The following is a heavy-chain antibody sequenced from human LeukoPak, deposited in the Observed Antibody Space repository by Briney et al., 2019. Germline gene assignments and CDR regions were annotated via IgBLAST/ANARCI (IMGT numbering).Heavy chain of an antibody. CDR1: GYTVSSNY. V-gene: IGHV3-53*01. Sequence: GGSLRLSCAASGYTVSSNYMSWVRQAPGKGLEWVSVIYSGGSTYYADSVKGRFTISRDNSKNTLYLQMNSLRAEDTAVYYCANWTGSSSWYGYYYYYMDVWGKGTTVTVSS. J-gene: IGHJ6*03. D-gene: IGHD6-13*01. CDR2: IYSGGST. CDR3: ANWTGSSSWYGYYYYYMDV.